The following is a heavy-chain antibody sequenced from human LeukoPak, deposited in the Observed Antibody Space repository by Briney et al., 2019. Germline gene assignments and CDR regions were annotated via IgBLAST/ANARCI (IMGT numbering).Heavy chain of an antibody. CDR2: IWYDGSNK. CDR1: GFTFSSYG. D-gene: IGHD4-17*01. CDR3: ARDPGGDDDY. Sequence: GGSLRLSCAASGFTFSSYGMHWVRQAPGKGLERVAVIWYDGSNKYYADSVKGRFTISRDNSKNTLYLQMNSLSAEDTAVYYCARDPGGDDDYWGQGTLVTVSS. V-gene: IGHV3-33*01. J-gene: IGHJ4*02.